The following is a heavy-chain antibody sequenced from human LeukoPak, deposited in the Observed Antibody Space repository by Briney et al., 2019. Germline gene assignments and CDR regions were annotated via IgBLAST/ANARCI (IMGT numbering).Heavy chain of an antibody. CDR2: VSYDGSDK. CDR1: EVTFSSYA. Sequence: GGSLRLSCAASEVTFSSYAMHWVRQAPGKGLEWVALVSYDGSDKYYADSVKGRFTISRDNSKNTLYLQMNSLRGEDTAVYYCAKAHLLDWLLPFDYWGQGTLVTVSS. J-gene: IGHJ4*02. D-gene: IGHD3/OR15-3a*01. V-gene: IGHV3-30*18. CDR3: AKAHLLDWLLPFDY.